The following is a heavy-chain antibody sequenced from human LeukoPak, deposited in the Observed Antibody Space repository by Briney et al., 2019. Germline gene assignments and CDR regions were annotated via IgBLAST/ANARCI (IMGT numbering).Heavy chain of an antibody. V-gene: IGHV3-15*05. Sequence: PGGSLRLSCAAYGFSFSKAWMSWVRQTPGKGLEWVGRIKSNADGGTTDYGAPVKGRFTISRDDSKNTLFLQVNSLKIEDTAVYYCTTVTLRPVGLWGQGTLVTVSS. CDR1: GFSFSKAW. D-gene: IGHD3-10*01. CDR3: TTVTLRPVGL. J-gene: IGHJ4*02. CDR2: IKSNADGGTT.